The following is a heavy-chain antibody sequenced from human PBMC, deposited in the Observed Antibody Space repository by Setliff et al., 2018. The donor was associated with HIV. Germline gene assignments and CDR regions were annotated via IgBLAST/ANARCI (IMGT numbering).Heavy chain of an antibody. J-gene: IGHJ4*02. CDR2: ISAYNGNT. Sequence: ASVKVSCKTSGYTFTSNGISWVRQAPGQGLEWMGWISAYNGNTNYAQTFQGRVTMTTDTFTSTAYMELRSLRSDDTAVYYCARDIASRYYHDSSGYPTVDYWGQGTLVTVS. V-gene: IGHV1-18*01. D-gene: IGHD3-22*01. CDR3: ARDIASRYYHDSSGYPTVDY. CDR1: GYTFTSNG.